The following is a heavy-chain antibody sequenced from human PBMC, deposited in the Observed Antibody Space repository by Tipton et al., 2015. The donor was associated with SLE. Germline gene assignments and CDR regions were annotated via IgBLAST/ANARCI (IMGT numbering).Heavy chain of an antibody. V-gene: IGHV4-59*01. J-gene: IGHJ6*02. Sequence: TLSLTCTVSGDSISSYYWSWIRQPPGNGLEWIGYIYYTESANYNPSLKSRVTISVDMSENQFSLKLTSVTAADTAIYYCAGSGPPTQGGMDVWGQGTSVTVSS. D-gene: IGHD3-3*01. CDR1: GDSISSYY. CDR2: IYYTESA. CDR3: AGSGPPTQGGMDV.